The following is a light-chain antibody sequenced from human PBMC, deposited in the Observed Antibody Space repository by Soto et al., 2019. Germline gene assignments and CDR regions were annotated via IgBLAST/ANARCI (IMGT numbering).Light chain of an antibody. CDR3: HQRQSWPRT. Sequence: EIVLTQSPATLSSFPGDRVTPSCRASQYINTRLAWYQHRPGQAPRLLIYQTSIRAAGIPARFSASGSGTDFTLTISDVQPEDFALYYCHQRQSWPRTFGQGTKVDIK. CDR1: QYINTR. J-gene: IGKJ1*01. CDR2: QTS. V-gene: IGKV3-11*01.